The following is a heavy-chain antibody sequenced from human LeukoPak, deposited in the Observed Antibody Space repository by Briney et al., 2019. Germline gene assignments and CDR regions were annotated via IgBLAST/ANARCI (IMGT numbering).Heavy chain of an antibody. CDR2: ISYDGSNK. CDR3: ARTRYCSGGSCYSPYYYYYGMDV. Sequence: GGSLRLSCAASGFTFSSYAMHWVRQAPGKGLEWVAVISYDGSNKYYADSVKGRFTISRDNSKNTLYQQMNSLRAEDTAVYYCARTRYCSGGSCYSPYYYYYGMDVWGQGTTVTVSS. J-gene: IGHJ6*02. D-gene: IGHD2-15*01. CDR1: GFTFSSYA. V-gene: IGHV3-30-3*01.